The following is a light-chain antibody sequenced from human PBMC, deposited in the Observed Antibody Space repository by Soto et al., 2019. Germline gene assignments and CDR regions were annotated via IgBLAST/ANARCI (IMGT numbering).Light chain of an antibody. CDR1: SSNIGSNT. V-gene: IGLV1-44*01. CDR2: SNS. J-gene: IGLJ1*01. Sequence: QSVLTQPPSASGTPGQRVTISCSGSSSNIGSNTVNWYQQLPGTAPKLLIYSNSQRPSGVPDRFSGSKSGTSASLAISGLQSEDEADYYCAAWDDSLNGYAFGTGTKVTV. CDR3: AAWDDSLNGYA.